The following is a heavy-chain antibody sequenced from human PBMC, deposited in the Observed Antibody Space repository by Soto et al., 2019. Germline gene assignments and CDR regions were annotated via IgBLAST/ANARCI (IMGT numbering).Heavy chain of an antibody. J-gene: IGHJ4*02. Sequence: GGSLRLSCAGSGFTFGNYGLHRVRQAPGKGLEWVAVISYDGSHKYYADSVKGRFTISRDNSNNMLYLQMDSLRAEDTAVYYCAKDGAPRYCSRSSCHPAGAYWGQGTLVTVSS. V-gene: IGHV3-30*18. CDR1: GFTFGNYG. CDR2: ISYDGSHK. CDR3: AKDGAPRYCSRSSCHPAGAY. D-gene: IGHD2-15*01.